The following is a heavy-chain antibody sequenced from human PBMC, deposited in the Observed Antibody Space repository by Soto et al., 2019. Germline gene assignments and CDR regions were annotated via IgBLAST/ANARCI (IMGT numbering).Heavy chain of an antibody. CDR2: FYSGST. CDR3: ATPRGIAVGGSFDH. D-gene: IGHD6-13*01. Sequence: SETLSLTCIVSGASISSRSSYWGWIRQPPGKGLEWVGTFYSGSTYNNPSLKSRVTISVDTSKNQFSLKLSSVAAEDTAIYYWATPRGIAVGGSFDHWGQGTLVTVSS. CDR1: GASISSRSSY. V-gene: IGHV4-39*01. J-gene: IGHJ5*02.